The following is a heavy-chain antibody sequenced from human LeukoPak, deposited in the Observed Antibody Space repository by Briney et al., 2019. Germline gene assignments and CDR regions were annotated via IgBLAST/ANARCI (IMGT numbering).Heavy chain of an antibody. CDR3: AREGIEMATTYFDY. D-gene: IGHD5-24*01. V-gene: IGHV4-39*07. Sequence: PSETMSLTCTVSGGSISSSSYYWGWIRQPPGTGLEWIGSIYYSGSTYYNPSLKSRVTISVDTSKNQFSLKLSSVTAADTAVYYCAREGIEMATTYFDYWGQGTLVTVSS. CDR2: IYYSGST. J-gene: IGHJ4*02. CDR1: GGSISSSSYY.